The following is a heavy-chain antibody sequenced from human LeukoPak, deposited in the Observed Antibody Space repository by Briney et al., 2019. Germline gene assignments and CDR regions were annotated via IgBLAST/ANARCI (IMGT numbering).Heavy chain of an antibody. CDR3: ARDTRGESDY. CDR1: GFTFSSSC. Sequence: GGSLRLSCAASGFTFSSSCMSWVRQAPGKGLEWISYINSDSDTVYYSNSVEGRFTISRDNAKNSLYLQMNSLRAEDTAMYYCARDTRGESDYWGHGTLVTVSS. J-gene: IGHJ4*01. D-gene: IGHD2-2*01. CDR2: INSDSDTV. V-gene: IGHV3-48*04.